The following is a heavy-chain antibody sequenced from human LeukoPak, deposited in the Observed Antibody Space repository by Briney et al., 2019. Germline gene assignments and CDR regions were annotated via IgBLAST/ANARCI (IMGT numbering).Heavy chain of an antibody. CDR1: GFTFSNAW. CDR3: TTDGWGPPVYDSSGYYPAAFDY. D-gene: IGHD3-22*01. CDR2: IKSKTDGGTT. Sequence: PGGSLRLSCAASGFTFSNAWMSWVRQAPGKGLEWVGRIKSKTDGGTTDYAAPVKGRFTISRDDSKNTLYLQMNSLKTEDTAVYYCTTDGWGPPVYDSSGYYPAAFDYWGQGTLVTVSS. V-gene: IGHV3-15*01. J-gene: IGHJ4*02.